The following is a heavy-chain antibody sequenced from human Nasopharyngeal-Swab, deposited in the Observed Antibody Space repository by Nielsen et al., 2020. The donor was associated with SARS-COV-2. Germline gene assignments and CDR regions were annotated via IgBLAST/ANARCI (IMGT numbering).Heavy chain of an antibody. D-gene: IGHD3-22*01. J-gene: IGHJ4*02. CDR3: AHRTYYYDSSGYYYVWDFDY. V-gene: IGHV2-5*01. CDR2: IYLTYDK. Sequence: WIRQPPGKALEWLALIYLTYDKRYSPSLKSRLTITKDTSKNQVVLTMTNMDPVDTATYYCAHRTYYYDSSGYYYVWDFDYWGQGTLVTVSS.